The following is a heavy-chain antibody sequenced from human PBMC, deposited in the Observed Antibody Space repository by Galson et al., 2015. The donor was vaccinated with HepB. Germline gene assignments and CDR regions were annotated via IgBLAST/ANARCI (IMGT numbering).Heavy chain of an antibody. V-gene: IGHV3-48*04. J-gene: IGHJ6*02. Sequence: SLRLSCAASGFTFSSYSMNWVRQAPGKGLEWIAYISHNTWTRFYADSVKGRFTVSRGNNKNSVDLQLSSLRADDTAVYFCARERRPNHGYYWAMDAWGQGTTVTVSS. CDR1: GFTFSSYS. CDR3: ARERRPNHGYYWAMDA. CDR2: ISHNTWTR.